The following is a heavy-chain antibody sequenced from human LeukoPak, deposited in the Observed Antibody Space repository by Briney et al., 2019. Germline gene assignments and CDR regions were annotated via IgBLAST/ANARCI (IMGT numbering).Heavy chain of an antibody. J-gene: IGHJ4*02. CDR2: IYYSGST. CDR1: GGSFSGYY. Sequence: SETLSLTCAVNGGSFSGYYWSWIRQPPGKGLEWIGYIYYSGSTNYNPSLKSRVTISVDTSKNQFSLKLSSVTAADTAVYYCAIRAAAGTGAYDYWGQGTLVTVSS. CDR3: AIRAAAGTGAYDY. V-gene: IGHV4-59*08. D-gene: IGHD6-13*01.